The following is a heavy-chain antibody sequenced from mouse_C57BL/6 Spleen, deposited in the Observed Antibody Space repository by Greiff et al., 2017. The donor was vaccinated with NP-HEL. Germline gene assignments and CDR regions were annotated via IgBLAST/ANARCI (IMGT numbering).Heavy chain of an antibody. CDR1: GYTFTSYG. CDR2: IYPRSGNT. CDR3: ALYDGGAY. Sequence: VQLQQSGAELARPGASVKLSCKASGYTFTSYGISWVKQRTGQGLEWIGEIYPRSGNTYYNEKFKGKATLTADKSSSTAYMELRSLTSEDSAVYFCALYDGGAYWGQGTLVTVSA. J-gene: IGHJ3*01. D-gene: IGHD2-3*01. V-gene: IGHV1-81*01.